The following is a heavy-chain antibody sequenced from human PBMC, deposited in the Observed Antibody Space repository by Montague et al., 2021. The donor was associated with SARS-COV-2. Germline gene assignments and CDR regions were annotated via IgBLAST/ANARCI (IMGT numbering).Heavy chain of an antibody. CDR1: GGSIDSYY. J-gene: IGHJ5*02. Sequence: SETLSLTCTVSGGSIDSYYWSWLRQPPGEGLEWIGYIYYRGTTNYNPSLESRVTMSVDTSKNQFSLNLSSVTAADTAMYYCARELRYNWFDPWGQGTLVTVSS. D-gene: IGHD2-21*02. CDR2: IYYRGTT. V-gene: IGHV4-59*01. CDR3: ARELRYNWFDP.